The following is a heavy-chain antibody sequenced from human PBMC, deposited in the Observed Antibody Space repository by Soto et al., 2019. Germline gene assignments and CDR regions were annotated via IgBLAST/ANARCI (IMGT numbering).Heavy chain of an antibody. J-gene: IGHJ6*02. V-gene: IGHV3-7*03. CDR3: ARDHLILPAHDFFYGSDV. CDR1: VFTFIMYS. CDR2: IPQDGVDG. D-gene: IGHD2-21*02. Sequence: PGWSLRLSCEFSVFTFIMYSMSWVRQSPGKGLEWVAKIPQDGVDGHYADSVKGRCTISRDNGKNSLYLQLNNLRAEDAAVYYCARDHLILPAHDFFYGSDVWGRGATVTVSS.